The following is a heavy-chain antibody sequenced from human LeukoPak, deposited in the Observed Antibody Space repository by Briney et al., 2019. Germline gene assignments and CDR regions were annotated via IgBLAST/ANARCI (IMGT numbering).Heavy chain of an antibody. J-gene: IGHJ4*02. CDR2: IYSGGST. CDR3: ARDLTRSGWKPAYFDY. D-gene: IGHD6-19*01. CDR1: GFTVSSNH. Sequence: GGSLRLSCAASGFTVSSNHMSWVRQAPGKGLEWVSVIYSGGSTYYADSVKGRFTISRDNSKNTLYLQMNSLRAEDTAVYYCARDLTRSGWKPAYFDYWGQGTLVTVSS. V-gene: IGHV3-66*02.